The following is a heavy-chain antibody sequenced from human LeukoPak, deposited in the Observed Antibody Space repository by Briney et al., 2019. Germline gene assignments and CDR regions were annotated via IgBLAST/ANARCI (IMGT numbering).Heavy chain of an antibody. J-gene: IGHJ4*02. V-gene: IGHV3-23*01. CDR3: ARKTTNGY. Sequence: PGGSLRLSCAASGFTFSGYAMSWVRQAPGKGLEWVSTFSSSDGATYYADSVKGRFTISRDNPKNTLFLQMNSLRAEDTAIYYCARKTTNGYWGQGTLVTVSS. CDR2: FSSSDGAT. CDR1: GFTFSGYA. D-gene: IGHD2-8*01.